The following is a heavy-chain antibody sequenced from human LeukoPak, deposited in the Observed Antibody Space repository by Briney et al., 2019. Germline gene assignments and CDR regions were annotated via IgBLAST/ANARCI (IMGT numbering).Heavy chain of an antibody. J-gene: IGHJ4*02. V-gene: IGHV4-34*01. CDR1: GGSISSYY. Sequence: PSETLSLTCTVSGGSISSYYWSWIRQPPGKGLEWIGEINHSGSTNYNPSLKSRVTISVDTSKNQFSLKLSSVTAADTAVYYCARGVAEPDSSGYPVDYWGQGTLVTVSS. CDR2: INHSGST. CDR3: ARGVAEPDSSGYPVDY. D-gene: IGHD3-22*01.